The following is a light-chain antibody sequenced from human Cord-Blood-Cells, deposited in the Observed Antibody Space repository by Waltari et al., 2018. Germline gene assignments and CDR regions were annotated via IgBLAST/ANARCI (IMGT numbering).Light chain of an antibody. CDR3: SSYPGGSAWV. J-gene: IGLJ3*02. Sequence: QSALTQPASVSGSPGQSITIPCTGTSSDVGGYNYVSWYQQHPGKAPKLMYYDVRKRPSGVSNRVSGSKSGNTASLTSSGLQAEDEADYYCSSYPGGSAWVFGGGTKLTVL. CDR2: DVR. V-gene: IGLV2-14*01. CDR1: SSDVGGYNY.